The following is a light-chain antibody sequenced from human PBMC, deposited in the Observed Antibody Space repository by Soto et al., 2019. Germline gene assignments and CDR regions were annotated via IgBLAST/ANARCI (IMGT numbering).Light chain of an antibody. Sequence: QSALTQPASVSGSPGQSIAISCTGTSSDVGAYNYVCWYKQHPGKAPQLMIYEVTNRPSGVSDRFSGSKSGNTASLTISGLQAEDEADYYCSSYTSSSTLYVFGTGTKLPVL. CDR3: SSYTSSSTLYV. CDR2: EVT. V-gene: IGLV2-14*01. J-gene: IGLJ1*01. CDR1: SSDVGAYNY.